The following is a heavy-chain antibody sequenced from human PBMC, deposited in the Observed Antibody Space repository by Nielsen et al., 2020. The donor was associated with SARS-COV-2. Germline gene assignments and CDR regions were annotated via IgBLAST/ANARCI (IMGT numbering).Heavy chain of an antibody. V-gene: IGHV4-34*01. D-gene: IGHD6-13*01. Sequence: SETLSLTCAVYGGSFSGYYWSWIRQPPGKGLEWIGEINHSGSTNYNPSLKSRVTISVDTSKNQFSLKLSSVTAADTAVYYCARDDFYSSSAGGMDVWGQGTTVTVSS. CDR2: INHSGST. J-gene: IGHJ6*02. CDR1: GGSFSGYY. CDR3: ARDDFYSSSAGGMDV.